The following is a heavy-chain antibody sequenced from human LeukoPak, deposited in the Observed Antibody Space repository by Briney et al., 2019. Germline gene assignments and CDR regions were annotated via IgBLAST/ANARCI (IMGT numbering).Heavy chain of an antibody. J-gene: IGHJ6*02. CDR1: GFTFSNYA. CDR3: ARDVLVVVPVTLEPGYYYYGMDV. V-gene: IGHV3-30-3*01. Sequence: GRSLRLSCVASGFTFSNYAIHWVRQAPGKGLEWMAVISYDGSNKYYADSVRGRFTISRDNSKNTLSLQMNSLRADDTAVYYCARDVLVVVPVTLEPGYYYYGMDVWGQGTTVTVSS. D-gene: IGHD2-15*01. CDR2: ISYDGSNK.